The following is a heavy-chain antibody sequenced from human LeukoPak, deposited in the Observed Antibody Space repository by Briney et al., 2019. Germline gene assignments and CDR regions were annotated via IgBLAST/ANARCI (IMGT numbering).Heavy chain of an antibody. CDR2: IYSVGST. J-gene: IGHJ6*02. CDR1: GLSVSSNY. Sequence: PGGSLRLSCAASGLSVSSNYMNWVRQAPGKGLEWVSVIYSVGSTYYADSVKGRFTISRHNSKNTLYLQMNSLRVEDTAVYYCASYGLGSPLYGKDVWGQGTTVTVSS. CDR3: ASYGLGSPLYGKDV. D-gene: IGHD3-10*01. V-gene: IGHV3-53*04.